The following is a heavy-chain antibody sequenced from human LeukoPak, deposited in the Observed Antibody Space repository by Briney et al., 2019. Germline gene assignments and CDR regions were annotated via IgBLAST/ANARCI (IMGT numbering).Heavy chain of an antibody. D-gene: IGHD5-18*01. CDR1: GFTFSSYA. Sequence: PGGSLRLSCAASGFTFSSYAMHWVRQAPGKGLEWVAVISYDGSNKYCADSVKGRFTISRDNSKNTLYLQMNSLRAEDTAVYYCARPPGYSYGSPLQHWGQGTLVTVSS. CDR3: ARPPGYSYGSPLQH. J-gene: IGHJ1*01. V-gene: IGHV3-30-3*01. CDR2: ISYDGSNK.